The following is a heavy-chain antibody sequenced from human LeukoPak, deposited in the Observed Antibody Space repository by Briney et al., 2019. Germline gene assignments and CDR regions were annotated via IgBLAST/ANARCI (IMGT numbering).Heavy chain of an antibody. Sequence: ASVKISCKTSGYRFTNFDINWVRQAPGQGLEWMGWMNPDNGNTGYAQKFQGRVSMSGDTSISTAFMVLSSLRSDDTAVYFCARGPRESSSSYYWGQGTLVSVSS. CDR3: ARGPRESSSSYY. J-gene: IGHJ4*02. CDR2: MNPDNGNT. D-gene: IGHD6-13*01. CDR1: GYRFTNFD. V-gene: IGHV1-8*01.